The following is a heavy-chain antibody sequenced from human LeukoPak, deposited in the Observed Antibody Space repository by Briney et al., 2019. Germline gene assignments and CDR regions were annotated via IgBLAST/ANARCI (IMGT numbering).Heavy chain of an antibody. Sequence: ASVKVSCKASGYTFTGYYMHWVRQAPGQGLEWMGWINPNSGGTNYAQKFQGRVTMTRDTSISTAYMELSRLRSDDTAVYYCAREDTYYYDSSGSGGFDYWGQGTLVTVSS. D-gene: IGHD3-22*01. V-gene: IGHV1-2*02. CDR3: AREDTYYYDSSGSGGFDY. J-gene: IGHJ4*02. CDR2: INPNSGGT. CDR1: GYTFTGYY.